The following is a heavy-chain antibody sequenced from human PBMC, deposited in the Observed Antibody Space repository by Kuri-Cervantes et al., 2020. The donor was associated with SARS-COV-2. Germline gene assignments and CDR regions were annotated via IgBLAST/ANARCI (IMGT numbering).Heavy chain of an antibody. CDR1: GFTFSSYS. J-gene: IGHJ4*02. CDR2: ISSSSSYI. V-gene: IGHV3-21*01. CDR3: ARDYYGSGSYSGLVGY. D-gene: IGHD3-10*01. Sequence: ESLKISCAASGFTFSSYSMNWVRQTPGKGLEWVSSISSSSSYIYYADSVKGRFTISRDNAKNSLYLQMNSLRAEDTAVYYCARDYYGSGSYSGLVGYWGQGTLVTVSS.